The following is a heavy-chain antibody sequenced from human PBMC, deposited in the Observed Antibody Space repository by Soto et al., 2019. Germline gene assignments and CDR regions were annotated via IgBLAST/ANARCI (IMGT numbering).Heavy chain of an antibody. J-gene: IGHJ6*02. CDR1: GFNFNNYA. D-gene: IGHD2-21*01. CDR3: AKPRWGCDYYYGLDV. Sequence: PGGSLRLSCAASGFNFNNYAMHWVRQAPGKGLEWVAVVTFDGSRTYYADSVKGRFTISRDSSNNTVALQMNSLTNEDTAVYYCAKPRWGCDYYYGLDVWGQGTTVTVSS. V-gene: IGHV3-30*18. CDR2: VTFDGSRT.